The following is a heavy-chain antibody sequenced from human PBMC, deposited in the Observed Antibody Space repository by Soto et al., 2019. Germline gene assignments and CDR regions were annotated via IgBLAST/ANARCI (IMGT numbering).Heavy chain of an antibody. D-gene: IGHD3-22*01. Sequence: QVQLQESGPGLVKPSQTLSLTCTVSGGSISSGGYYWSWIRQHPGKGLEWIGYIYYSGSTYYNPALKSRVTISVDTSKNQFSLKLSSVTAADTAVYYCARDQNYYDSSGYYFGDAFDIWGQGTMVTVSS. V-gene: IGHV4-31*03. CDR3: ARDQNYYDSSGYYFGDAFDI. CDR1: GGSISSGGYY. CDR2: IYYSGST. J-gene: IGHJ3*02.